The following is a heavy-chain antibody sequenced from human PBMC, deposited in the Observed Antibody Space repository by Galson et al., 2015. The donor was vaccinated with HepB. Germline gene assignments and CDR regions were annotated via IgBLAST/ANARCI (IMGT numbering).Heavy chain of an antibody. D-gene: IGHD2-15*01. CDR1: GFTFSNAW. CDR2: IKSKTDGGTT. J-gene: IGHJ3*02. V-gene: IGHV3-15*07. CDR3: TTDWETLYCSGGSCYGDGAFDI. Sequence: SLRLSCAASGFTFSNAWMNWVRQAPGKGLEWVGRIKSKTDGGTTDYAAPVKGRFTISRDDSKNTLYLQMNSLKTEDTAVYYCTTDWETLYCSGGSCYGDGAFDIWGQGTMVTVSS.